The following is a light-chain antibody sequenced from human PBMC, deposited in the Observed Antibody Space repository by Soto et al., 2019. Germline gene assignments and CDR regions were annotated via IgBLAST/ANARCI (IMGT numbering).Light chain of an antibody. J-gene: IGKJ4*01. CDR2: GAS. V-gene: IGKV3-20*01. Sequence: EIVLTQSPCTLSLSPGRRCTLSCRASQSVSSSYLAWYQQKPGEAPRLLIYGASSRATGIPDMFSGSGSGTEFTLTLSSRQSEDFAIYSCQQSNFGGGTKVDIK. CDR1: QSVSSSY. CDR3: QQSN.